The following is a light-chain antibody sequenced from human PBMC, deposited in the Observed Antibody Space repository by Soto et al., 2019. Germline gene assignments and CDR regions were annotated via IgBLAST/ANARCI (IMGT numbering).Light chain of an antibody. CDR2: AAS. CDR1: QSVSSSY. Sequence: EIVLTQSPGTLSLSPGERATLSCRASQSVSSSYLAWYQQKPGQAPRLLIYAASSRATGIPDRFSGSGSGTDFTLTISRLEPEDFGVYYCQQYGSSSWTFGQGTTVEIK. J-gene: IGKJ1*01. V-gene: IGKV3-20*01. CDR3: QQYGSSSWT.